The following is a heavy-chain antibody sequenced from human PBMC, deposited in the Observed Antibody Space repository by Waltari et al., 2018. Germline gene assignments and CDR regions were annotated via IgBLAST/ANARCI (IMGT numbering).Heavy chain of an antibody. CDR2: INGVGSIT. D-gene: IGHD3-10*01. V-gene: IGHV3-74*01. Sequence: EVQLVESGGGLIEPGGSLRLSCAASEFTFSDSWIHWVSQVPGKGRVWVSRINGVGSITNYADSEKGRFTISRDNVKNMVYLQVNSLRAEDTAVYFCARGKSGGWYFDLWGRGTLVTVSS. CDR3: ARGKSGGWYFDL. J-gene: IGHJ2*01. CDR1: EFTFSDSW.